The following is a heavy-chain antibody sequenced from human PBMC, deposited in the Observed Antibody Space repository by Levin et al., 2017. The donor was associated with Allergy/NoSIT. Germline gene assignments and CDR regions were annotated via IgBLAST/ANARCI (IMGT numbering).Heavy chain of an antibody. CDR2: IYYSGTT. V-gene: IGHV4-39*01. J-gene: IGHJ4*02. Sequence: SQTLSLTCTVSGGSFITSSYFWAWIRQPPGKGLEWLGSIYYSGTTYYNPSLKSRLTISIDTSTHQFSLKLRSVTPADTAVYYCARHTALLWFEELVFDSWGQGNLVAVSS. CDR3: ARHTALLWFEELVFDS. D-gene: IGHD3-10*01. CDR1: GGSFITSSYF.